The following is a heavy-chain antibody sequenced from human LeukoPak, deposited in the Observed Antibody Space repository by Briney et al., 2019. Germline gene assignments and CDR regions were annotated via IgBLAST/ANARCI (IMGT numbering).Heavy chain of an antibody. CDR2: VSSSSSYI. CDR3: ARDIPRGSGYYFDY. V-gene: IGHV3-21*01. J-gene: IGHJ4*02. CDR1: GFSFSSYS. D-gene: IGHD3-22*01. Sequence: GGSPRLSCAASGFSFSSYSMNWVRQALGKGLEWVSSVSSSSSYISYADSVKGRFTISRDNAKKSLYLQMNSLRAEDTAVYYCARDIPRGSGYYFDYWGQGTLVTVSS.